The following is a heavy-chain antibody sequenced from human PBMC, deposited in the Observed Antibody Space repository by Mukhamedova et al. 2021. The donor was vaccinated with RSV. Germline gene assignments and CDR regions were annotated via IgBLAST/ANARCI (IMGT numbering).Heavy chain of an antibody. J-gene: IGHJ5*02. D-gene: IGHD2-21*02. V-gene: IGHV3-7*03. Sequence: GRQAPGKGLEWVANIKQDGSEEYYVDSVKGRFTISRDNAKNSLYLQMNSLRAEDTAVYYCAGTYCGGDCSYNWFDPWGQGTLVTVS. CDR3: AGTYCGGDCSYNWFDP. CDR2: IKQDGSEE.